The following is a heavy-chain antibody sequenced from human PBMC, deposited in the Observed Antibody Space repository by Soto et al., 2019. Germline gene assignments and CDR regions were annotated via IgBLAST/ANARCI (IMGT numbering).Heavy chain of an antibody. D-gene: IGHD5-12*01. J-gene: IGHJ4*02. CDR1: GFSLSTSGVG. CDR3: AHSTVPDIVATITHFDY. CDR2: IYWDDDK. V-gene: IGHV2-5*02. Sequence: GSGPTLVNPTQTLTLTCTFSGFSLSTSGVGVGWIRQPPGKALEWLALIYWDDDKRYSPSLKSRLTITKDTSKNQVVLTMTNMDPVDTATYYCAHSTVPDIVATITHFDYWGQGTLVTVSS.